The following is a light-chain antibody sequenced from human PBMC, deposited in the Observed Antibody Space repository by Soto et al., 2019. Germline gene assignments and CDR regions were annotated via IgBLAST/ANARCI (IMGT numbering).Light chain of an antibody. CDR1: QSVSSNY. J-gene: IGKJ3*01. CDR3: QLYGRSPLCT. Sequence: EIVLTQSPGTLSLSPGERATLSCRASQSVSSNYFAWYQQQPGQAHRLLIYGASSSATGTTDRFSGSGSGTDFTLTISSLQPEDFAVYYCQLYGRSPLCTFGPGTKVDIK. CDR2: GAS. V-gene: IGKV3-20*01.